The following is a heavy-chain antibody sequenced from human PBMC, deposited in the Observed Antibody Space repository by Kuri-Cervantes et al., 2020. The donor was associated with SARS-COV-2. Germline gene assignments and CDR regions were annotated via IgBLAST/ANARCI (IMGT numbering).Heavy chain of an antibody. V-gene: IGHV4-61*01. CDR1: GGSVSSGSYY. CDR3: AREYSSGWYVDV. CDR2: IYYSGST. D-gene: IGHD6-19*01. Sequence: SETLSLTCTVSGGSVSSGSYYWSWIRQPPGKGLEWIGYIYYSGSTNYDPSLKSRVTISVDTSKNQFSLKLSSVTAADTAVYYCAREYSSGWYVDVWGQGTTVTVSS. J-gene: IGHJ6*02.